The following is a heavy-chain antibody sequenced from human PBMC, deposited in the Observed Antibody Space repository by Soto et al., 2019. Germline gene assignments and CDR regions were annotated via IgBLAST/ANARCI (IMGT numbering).Heavy chain of an antibody. CDR1: GGSLNSSSYY. V-gene: IGHV4-39*02. CDR2: INYSGST. J-gene: IGHJ5*02. Sequence: PSETLSLTCTVSGGSLNSSSYYWGWIRQPPGKGLEWIGSINYSGSTYYNPSLKSRVTISVDTSKYQFSLKLNSVTAADTAVYYCARDDYGDDSNWFDPWGQGTLVTVS. CDR3: ARDDYGDDSNWFDP. D-gene: IGHD4-17*01.